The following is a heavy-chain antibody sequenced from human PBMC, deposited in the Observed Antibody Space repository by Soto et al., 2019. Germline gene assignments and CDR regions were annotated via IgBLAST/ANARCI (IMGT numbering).Heavy chain of an antibody. J-gene: IGHJ4*02. Sequence: GGSLRLSCAASGFTFSSYAMSWVRQAPGKGLEWVSAISGSGGSTYYADSVKGRLTISKDNSKNTLYLQMNSLRAEDTAVYYCAKNIAALHLGYWGQGTLVTVSS. CDR1: GFTFSSYA. CDR2: ISGSGGST. CDR3: AKNIAALHLGY. V-gene: IGHV3-23*01. D-gene: IGHD6-13*01.